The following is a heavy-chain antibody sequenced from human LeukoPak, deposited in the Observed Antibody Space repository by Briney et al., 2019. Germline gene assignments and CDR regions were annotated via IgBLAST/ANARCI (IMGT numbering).Heavy chain of an antibody. J-gene: IGHJ5*02. D-gene: IGHD2-2*01. V-gene: IGHV3-23*01. CDR1: GFTFSSYV. CDR3: AKDRGVGCSSTSCPDWFDP. Sequence: GGSLRLSCATSGFTFSSYVMSWVRQAPGKGLEWVSAISGSGGSTYYADSVKGRFTISRDNSKNTLYLQMNSLRAEDTAVYYCAKDRGVGCSSTSCPDWFDPWGQGTLVTVSS. CDR2: ISGSGGST.